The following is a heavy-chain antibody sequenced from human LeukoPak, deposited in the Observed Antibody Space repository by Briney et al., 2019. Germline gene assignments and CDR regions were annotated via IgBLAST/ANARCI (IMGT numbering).Heavy chain of an antibody. Sequence: SETLSLTCAVYGGSFSGYYWSWIRQPPGKGLEWIGEINHSGSTNYNPSLKSRVTISVDTSKNQFSLKLSSVTAADTAVYYCARSIVVVVAADRPNWFDPWGQGTLVTVSS. CDR1: GGSFSGYY. V-gene: IGHV4-34*01. J-gene: IGHJ5*02. D-gene: IGHD2-15*01. CDR2: INHSGST. CDR3: ARSIVVVVAADRPNWFDP.